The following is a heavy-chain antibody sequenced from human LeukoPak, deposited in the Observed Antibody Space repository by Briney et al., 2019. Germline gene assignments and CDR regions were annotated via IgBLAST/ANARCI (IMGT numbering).Heavy chain of an antibody. CDR1: GFTFSYFG. Sequence: GGSLRLSCVASGFTFSYFGMHWVRQAPGKGLEWVAFIRYDGSNEYYAESVKGRFTISRDNSKNTLYLQMNSLRAEDTALYYCAKEPASGSCFDYWGQGTLVTVSS. CDR3: AKEPASGSCFDY. J-gene: IGHJ4*02. CDR2: IRYDGSNE. V-gene: IGHV3-30*02. D-gene: IGHD3-10*01.